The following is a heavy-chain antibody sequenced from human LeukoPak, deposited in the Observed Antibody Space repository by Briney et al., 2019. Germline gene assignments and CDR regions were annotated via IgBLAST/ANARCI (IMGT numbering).Heavy chain of an antibody. J-gene: IGHJ3*01. CDR3: AKEGDGYH. D-gene: IGHD5-24*01. CDR2: ISWDGDST. Sequence: GGSLRLSCAASGFTFDDYTMHWVRQAPGKGLEWVSLISWDGDSTYYADSVKGRFTISRDNSKNSLYLQMNSLRIEDTALYYCAKEGDGYHWGQGTMVTVSS. V-gene: IGHV3-43*01. CDR1: GFTFDDYT.